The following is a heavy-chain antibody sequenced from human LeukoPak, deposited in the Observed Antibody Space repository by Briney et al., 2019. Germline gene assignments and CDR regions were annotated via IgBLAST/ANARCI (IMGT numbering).Heavy chain of an antibody. CDR3: ARGGEKAPDDYYYYGMDV. CDR2: MNPNSGNT. Sequence: GASVNVSRKGSGYTFTSYDFNWVRQAAGQGGEWMGWMNPNSGNTGYAQKFQGRVIMTRNTSISTAYMELSRMRSEDTAVYYCARGGEKAPDDYYYYGMDVWGQGATVTVSS. V-gene: IGHV1-8*01. CDR1: GYTFTSYD. D-gene: IGHD1-26*01. J-gene: IGHJ6*02.